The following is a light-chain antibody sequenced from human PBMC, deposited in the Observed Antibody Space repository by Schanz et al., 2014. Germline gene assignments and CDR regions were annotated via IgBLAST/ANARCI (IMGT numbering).Light chain of an antibody. CDR2: GAS. CDR3: QQYNGGT. J-gene: IGKJ1*01. Sequence: EIVMTQSPATLSVSPGERATLSCRASQSVSSNLAWYQQKPGQAPRLLIYGASSRATGTPDRFSGSGSGTDFTLTINRLEAEDFAVYYCQQYNGGTFGQGTKVEIK. CDR1: QSVSSN. V-gene: IGKV3D-15*01.